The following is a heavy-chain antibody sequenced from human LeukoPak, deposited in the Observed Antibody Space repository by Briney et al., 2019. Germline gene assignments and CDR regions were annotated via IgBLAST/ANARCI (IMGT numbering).Heavy chain of an antibody. J-gene: IGHJ6*03. Sequence: GGSLRLSCAASGFTFNSYAMTWVRQAPGQGLEWVSSISGNGGSTYYTDSVKGRFTISRDNSKNTLYLQMNSLRAEDTAAYYCAKDLRVIVVTYYMDVWGKGTTVTVSS. D-gene: IGHD2-2*01. CDR3: AKDLRVIVVTYYMDV. CDR2: ISGNGGST. CDR1: GFTFNSYA. V-gene: IGHV3-23*01.